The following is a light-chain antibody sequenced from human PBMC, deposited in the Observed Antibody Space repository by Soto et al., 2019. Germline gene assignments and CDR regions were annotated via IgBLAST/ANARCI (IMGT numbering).Light chain of an antibody. CDR1: SSNIGNHY. CDR3: ATWDRSLSAVV. V-gene: IGLV1-51*01. Sequence: QSVLTQSPSVSAAPGQKVTISCSGGSSNIGNHYVYWYQQRPGTAPRVVIYDNNKRPSGVPDRFSGSKSGTSAPLVITGIQTGDEDDYYCATWDRSLSAVVFGGGTKVTVL. CDR2: DNN. J-gene: IGLJ3*02.